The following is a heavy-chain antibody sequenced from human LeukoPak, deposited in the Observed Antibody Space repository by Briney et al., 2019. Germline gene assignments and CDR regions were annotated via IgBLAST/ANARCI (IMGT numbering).Heavy chain of an antibody. D-gene: IGHD2-21*01. CDR1: GFSFGNYA. CDR2: ISGTGVAT. V-gene: IGHV3-23*01. J-gene: IGHJ5*01. CDR3: FKDPRDTYGTNWFVS. Sequence: GGSLRLSCVASGFSFGNYAMSWVRQAPGKGLQWVSQISGTGVATWYAGFARGRFTISRDNSKNKLYLQMSGLRGEDKVMCYVFKDPRDTYGTNWFVSWGQGTLLIVSS.